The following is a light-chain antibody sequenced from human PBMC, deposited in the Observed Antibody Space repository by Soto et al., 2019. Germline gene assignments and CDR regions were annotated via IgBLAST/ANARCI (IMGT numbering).Light chain of an antibody. Sequence: EIVLTQSPGTLSLSPGERATLSCRASQSVSSSYLAWYQQKPGQAPRLLIYGASSRDTGIPDRFSGSGSGTDFTLTISSLEPEDFAVYYCQQYGSSGLTFGGGTKVEIK. J-gene: IGKJ4*01. V-gene: IGKV3-20*01. CDR3: QQYGSSGLT. CDR2: GAS. CDR1: QSVSSSY.